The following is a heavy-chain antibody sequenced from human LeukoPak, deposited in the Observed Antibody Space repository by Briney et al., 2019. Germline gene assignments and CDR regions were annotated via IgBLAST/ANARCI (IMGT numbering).Heavy chain of an antibody. CDR3: ARGSTLTSPFDY. J-gene: IGHJ4*02. D-gene: IGHD4-17*01. V-gene: IGHV3-48*02. Sequence: GRSLRLSCAASGFIFSNYNMNWVRQAPGKGLEWVSKISRGSSSIYYAAAVKGRFTTARGNGKNSLYLQMNSLRDEDTAAYFCARGSTLTSPFDYWGQGSLVTVSS. CDR2: ISRGSSSI. CDR1: GFIFSNYN.